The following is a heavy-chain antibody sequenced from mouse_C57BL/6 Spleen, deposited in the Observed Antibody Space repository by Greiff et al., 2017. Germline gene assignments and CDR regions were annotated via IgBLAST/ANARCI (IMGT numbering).Heavy chain of an antibody. CDR1: GFTFSDYY. D-gene: IGHD1-1*01. CDR2: INYDGSST. V-gene: IGHV5-16*01. Sequence: VQLKQSEGGLVQPGSSMKLSCTASGFTFSDYYMAWVRQVPEKGLEWVANINYDGSSTYYLDSLKSRFIISRDNAKNILYLQMSSLKSEDTATYYCARGSSSFAYWGQGTLVTVSA. CDR3: ARGSSSFAY. J-gene: IGHJ3*01.